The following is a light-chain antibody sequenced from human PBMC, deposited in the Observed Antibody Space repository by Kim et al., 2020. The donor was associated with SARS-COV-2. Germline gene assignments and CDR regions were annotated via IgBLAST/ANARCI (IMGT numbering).Light chain of an antibody. V-gene: IGKV3-20*01. J-gene: IGKJ5*01. Sequence: GAPATLPCISSKTVASTNFGCFQQKRRQPARLLILGTSSTSTVITDRSSGSGSGTDLTLTIRSLEPEDFEVYSCYQFRRGSPSLTFGQGTRLEIK. CDR1: KTVASTN. CDR3: YQFRRGSPSLT. CDR2: GTS.